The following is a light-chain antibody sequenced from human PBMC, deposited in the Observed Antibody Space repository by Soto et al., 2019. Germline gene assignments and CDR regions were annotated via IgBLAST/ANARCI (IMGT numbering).Light chain of an antibody. V-gene: IGKV1-5*01. Sequence: DVQMTQSPSSLSASVGDRVTITCRASQSINNWLAWYQQKPGKAPKFLIYDASTLETGVPSRFSGSASGTEFTLTLSGLQPEEVASYYCQQYDTYPLTFGGGTRGELK. J-gene: IGKJ4*01. CDR3: QQYDTYPLT. CDR1: QSINNW. CDR2: DAS.